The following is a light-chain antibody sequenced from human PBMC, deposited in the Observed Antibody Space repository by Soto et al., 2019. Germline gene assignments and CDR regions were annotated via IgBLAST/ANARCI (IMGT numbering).Light chain of an antibody. J-gene: IGKJ1*01. V-gene: IGKV1-39*01. CDR3: QQSYSNPTWT. CDR2: DSS. Sequence: DIQLTQSPSSLSASVGDRITITCRASQSISTYLNWYQQKPGEAPTLLVYDSSTLQSGVPSRFSGSGFGAEFTLTVSSLQPEDFATYYCQQSYSNPTWTFGQGTMVDIK. CDR1: QSISTY.